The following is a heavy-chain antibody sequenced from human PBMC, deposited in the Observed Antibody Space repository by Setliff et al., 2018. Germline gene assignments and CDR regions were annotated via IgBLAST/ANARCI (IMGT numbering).Heavy chain of an antibody. J-gene: IGHJ4*02. D-gene: IGHD3-9*01. V-gene: IGHV3-7*03. CDR2: INQDGSEK. CDR1: EFTFSNYW. CDR3: ANHNPARRALNGTPLDN. Sequence: GGSLRLSCAASEFTFSNYWMSWVRQAPGKGLEWVANINQDGSEKYYVDSVKGRFTISRDNAKNSLYLQMSSLRAEDTAVYYCANHNPARRALNGTPLDNWGQGTLVTV.